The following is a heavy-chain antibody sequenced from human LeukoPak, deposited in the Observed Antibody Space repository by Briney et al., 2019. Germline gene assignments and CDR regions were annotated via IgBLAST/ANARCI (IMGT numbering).Heavy chain of an antibody. D-gene: IGHD3-22*01. CDR3: VRVMRHYYDSSGYQEYFQH. CDR2: INHSGST. V-gene: IGHV4-34*01. Sequence: SETLSLTCAVYGGSFSGYYWSWIRQPPGKGLEWIGEINHSGSTNYNPSLKSRVTISVDTSKNQFSLKLSSVTAADTAVYYCVRVMRHYYDSSGYQEYFQHWGQGTLVTVSS. J-gene: IGHJ1*01. CDR1: GGSFSGYY.